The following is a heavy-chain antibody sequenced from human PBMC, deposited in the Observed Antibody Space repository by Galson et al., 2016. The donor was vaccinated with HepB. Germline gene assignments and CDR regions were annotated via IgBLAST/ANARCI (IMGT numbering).Heavy chain of an antibody. CDR3: ARKQQLVQDRYWCFDL. CDR2: ITGGGRHT. V-gene: IGHV3-23*01. CDR1: GFTFSNCA. J-gene: IGHJ2*01. D-gene: IGHD6-13*01. Sequence: SLRLSCAASGFTFSNCAMTWVRQAPGKGLEWVSAITGGGRHTYYADSVKGRFTISRDNSKNTLYLQMNSLRAEDTAIYYCARKQQLVQDRYWCFDLWGHGTLVTVSS.